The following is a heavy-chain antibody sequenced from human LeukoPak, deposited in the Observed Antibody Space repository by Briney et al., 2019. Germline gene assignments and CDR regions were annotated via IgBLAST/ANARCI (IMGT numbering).Heavy chain of an antibody. Sequence: SETLSLTCAVSGGSISSGGYSWSWIRQPPGKGPEWIGYIYHSGSTYYNPSLKSRVTISVDRSKNQFSLKLSSVTAADTAVYYCARTYYDILTGFGWFDPWGQGTLVTVSS. CDR3: ARTYYDILTGFGWFDP. J-gene: IGHJ5*02. CDR1: GGSISSGGYS. CDR2: IYHSGST. D-gene: IGHD3-9*01. V-gene: IGHV4-30-2*01.